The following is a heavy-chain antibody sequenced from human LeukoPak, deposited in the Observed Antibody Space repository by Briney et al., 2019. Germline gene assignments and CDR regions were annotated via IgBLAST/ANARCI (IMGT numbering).Heavy chain of an antibody. D-gene: IGHD2-15*01. J-gene: IGHJ3*01. CDR3: ARRGLSGYCSATTCYDAFDL. CDR2: IHPGDSDT. Sequence: GESLKISCQTSGYTFINFWIAWVRQVPGKGLEWMGIIHPGDSDTRYSPSFQGQVNISVDKSISTACLQWNSLKASDTAMYYCARRGLSGYCSATTCYDAFDLWGQGIMVTVSS. CDR1: GYTFINFW. V-gene: IGHV5-51*01.